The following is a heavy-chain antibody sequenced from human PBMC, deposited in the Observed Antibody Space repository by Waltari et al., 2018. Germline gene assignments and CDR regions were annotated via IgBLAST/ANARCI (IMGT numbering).Heavy chain of an antibody. V-gene: IGHV4-39*07. J-gene: IGHJ3*02. CDR3: ARDYVAAAPGGRAFDI. CDR2: IYYSGST. D-gene: IGHD6-13*01. CDR1: GGSISSSSYY. Sequence: QLQLQESGPGLVKPSETLSLTCTVSGGSISSSSYYWGWIRQPPGKGLEWIGSIYYSGSTYYNPSLKSRVTISVDTSKNQFSLKLSSVTAADTAVYYCARDYVAAAPGGRAFDIWGQGTMVTVSS.